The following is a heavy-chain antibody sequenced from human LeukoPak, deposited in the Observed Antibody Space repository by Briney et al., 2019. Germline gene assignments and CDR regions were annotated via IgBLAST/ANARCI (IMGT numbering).Heavy chain of an antibody. CDR2: INPNSGDT. J-gene: IGHJ4*02. CDR3: ARDYCSSTSCLFGY. D-gene: IGHD2-2*01. CDR1: GYTFTGYH. V-gene: IGHV1-2*06. Sequence: ASVKVSSMASGYTFTGYHMHWVRQAPGQGLEWMGRINPNSGDTNYAQKFQGRVTMTRDTSISTAYMELSRLRSDDTAVYYCARDYCSSTSCLFGYWGQGTLVTVSS.